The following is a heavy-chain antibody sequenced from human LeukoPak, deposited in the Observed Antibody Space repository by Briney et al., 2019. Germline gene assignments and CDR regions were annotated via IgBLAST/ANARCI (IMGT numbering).Heavy chain of an antibody. J-gene: IGHJ6*03. CDR3: ARSPNYYYYFYMDV. CDR2: FYTGYST. V-gene: IGHV4-4*07. Sequence: PSETLSLTCAVSGSFINDYSWSWVRQPAGRGLEWIGRFYTGYSTEYNPFLMSRVTILVDRSKSQISLNLRSVTAADTAVYYCARSPNYYYYFYMDVWGQGTTVTVSS. CDR1: GSFINDYS.